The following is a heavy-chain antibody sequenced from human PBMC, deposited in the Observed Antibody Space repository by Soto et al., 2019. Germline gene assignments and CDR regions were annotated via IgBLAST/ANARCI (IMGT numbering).Heavy chain of an antibody. CDR3: ARAPFRYCSGGSCPLGY. CDR2: ISSSSSTI. D-gene: IGHD2-15*01. V-gene: IGHV3-48*01. Sequence: GGSLRLSCAASGFTFSSYSMNWVRQAPGKGLEWVSYISSSSSTIYYADSVKGRFTISRDNAKNSLYLQMNSLRAEDTAVYYCARAPFRYCSGGSCPLGYWGQGTLVTVSS. J-gene: IGHJ4*02. CDR1: GFTFSSYS.